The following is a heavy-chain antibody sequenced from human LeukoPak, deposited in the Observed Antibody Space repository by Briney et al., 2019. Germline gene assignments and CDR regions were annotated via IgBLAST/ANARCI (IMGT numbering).Heavy chain of an antibody. CDR1: GFILSTAW. D-gene: IGHD3-16*01. V-gene: IGHV3-7*03. J-gene: IGHJ6*02. Sequence: PGGSLRLSCEASGFILSTAWMTWVRQAPGKGLEWVASINHNGNVNYYVDSVKGRFTISRDNAKNSLYLQMSNLRAEDTAVYFCARGGGLDVWGQGATVTVSS. CDR3: ARGGGLDV. CDR2: INHNGNVN.